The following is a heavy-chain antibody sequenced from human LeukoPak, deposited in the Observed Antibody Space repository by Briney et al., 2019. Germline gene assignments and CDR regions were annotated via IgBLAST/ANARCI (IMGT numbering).Heavy chain of an antibody. CDR1: GYTFTGYY. D-gene: IGHD3-22*01. V-gene: IGHV1-8*02. J-gene: IGHJ4*02. CDR2: MNPNSGNT. Sequence: GASVKVSCKASGYTFTGYYMHWVRQAPGQGLEWMGWMNPNSGNTGYAQKFQGRVTMTRNTSISTAYMELSSLRSGDTAVYYCARGAYRGYYYSQNFDYWGQGTLVTVSS. CDR3: ARGAYRGYYYSQNFDY.